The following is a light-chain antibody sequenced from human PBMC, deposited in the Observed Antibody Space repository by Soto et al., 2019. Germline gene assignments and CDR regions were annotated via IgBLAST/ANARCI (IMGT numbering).Light chain of an antibody. V-gene: IGLV1-44*01. J-gene: IGLJ2*01. CDR1: SSSIGSNT. CDR3: ATWDDSLNGVV. Sequence: QSVLTQPPSASGTPGQRVTISCSGSSSSIGSNTVSWYQQLPGTAPKLLIYSNNQRPSGVPDRFSGSKSDTSASLAISGLQSEDEADYYCATWDDSLNGVVFGGGTKLTVL. CDR2: SNN.